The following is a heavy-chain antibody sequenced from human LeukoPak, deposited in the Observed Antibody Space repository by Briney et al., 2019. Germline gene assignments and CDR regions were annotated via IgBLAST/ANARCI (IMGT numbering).Heavy chain of an antibody. J-gene: IGHJ4*02. D-gene: IGHD6-19*01. Sequence: SETLSLTCTVSGGSISSSSYYWGWIRQPPGKGLEWIGSIYYSGSTYYNPSLKSRVTISVDTSKKQFSLKLSSVTAADTAVYYCATTSLGYSSGWYYFDYWGQGTLVTVSS. CDR1: GGSISSSSYY. CDR2: IYYSGST. V-gene: IGHV4-39*01. CDR3: ATTSLGYSSGWYYFDY.